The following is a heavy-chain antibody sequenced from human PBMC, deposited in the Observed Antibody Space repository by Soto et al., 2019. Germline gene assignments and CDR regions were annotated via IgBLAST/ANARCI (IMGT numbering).Heavy chain of an antibody. V-gene: IGHV4-31*02. D-gene: IGHD3-16*01. J-gene: IGHJ4*01. CDR3: AGGLGGYCDY. Sequence: QVELQESAPGLVKPSQTLSLTCTVSGGSISSGGYYWSWIRQHPGKGLEWSGYISYSGSTYYNPSLKSRVTISVDTSKNQFSLMLRSVTAADTAVYYGAGGLGGYCDYGGHGTLVTVSS. CDR1: GGSISSGGYY. CDR2: ISYSGST.